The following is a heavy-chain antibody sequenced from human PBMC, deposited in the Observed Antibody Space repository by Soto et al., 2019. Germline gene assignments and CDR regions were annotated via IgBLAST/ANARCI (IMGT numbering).Heavy chain of an antibody. D-gene: IGHD2-2*03. J-gene: IGHJ4*02. CDR2: INGSEDK. CDR1: GFSLSSSGVS. V-gene: IGHV2-5*01. CDR3: ARRRPLDILVVPDAWGDFDY. Sequence: QITLEESGPTLVKPTQTLTLTCTFSGFSLSSSGVSVGWIGQPPGKALEWLALINGSEDKRYSPSLRRRLSIAKDPYKNQVVLTMTNMDTVDTATYYCARRRPLDILVVPDAWGDFDYWGQGTLVTVSS.